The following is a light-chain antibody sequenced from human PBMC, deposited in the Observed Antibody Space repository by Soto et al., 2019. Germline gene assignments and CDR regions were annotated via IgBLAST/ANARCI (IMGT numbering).Light chain of an antibody. Sequence: DIQMTQSPSTLSASVGDRVTINCRASQSISIWLAWYQQKPGKAPNILIYDASTLVSGVPSRFSGSGSGTEFTLTISSLQPDDFATYYCQQYNNYFSWTFGQGTKVEIK. CDR3: QQYNNYFSWT. J-gene: IGKJ1*01. CDR1: QSISIW. CDR2: DAS. V-gene: IGKV1-5*01.